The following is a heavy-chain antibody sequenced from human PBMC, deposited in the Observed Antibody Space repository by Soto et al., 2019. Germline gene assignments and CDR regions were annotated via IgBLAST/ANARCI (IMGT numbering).Heavy chain of an antibody. Sequence: ASVKVFCKASGYTFTSYGISWVRQAPGQGLEWMGWISAYNGNTNYAQKLQGRVTMTTDTSTSTAYMELRSLRSDDTAVYYCARLRRDDFWSGYSLSGMDVWGQGTTVTVS. V-gene: IGHV1-18*01. CDR3: ARLRRDDFWSGYSLSGMDV. CDR1: GYTFTSYG. J-gene: IGHJ6*02. D-gene: IGHD3-3*01. CDR2: ISAYNGNT.